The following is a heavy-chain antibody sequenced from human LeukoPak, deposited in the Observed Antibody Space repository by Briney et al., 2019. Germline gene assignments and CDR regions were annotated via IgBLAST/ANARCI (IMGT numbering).Heavy chain of an antibody. CDR3: ASRPGADIGPLDY. Sequence: QPGGSLRLSCAASGFTFSNYAMSWVRQAPGKGLEWVSSISGSGSRTYYADSVKGRFTISRDNSKNTLYLQMGRLRGDETALYYCASRPGADIGPLDYWGQGTLVTVSS. V-gene: IGHV3-23*01. D-gene: IGHD2-2*01. J-gene: IGHJ4*02. CDR2: ISGSGSRT. CDR1: GFTFSNYA.